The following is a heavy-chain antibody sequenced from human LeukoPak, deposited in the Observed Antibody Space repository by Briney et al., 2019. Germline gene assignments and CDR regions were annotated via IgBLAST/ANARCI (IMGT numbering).Heavy chain of an antibody. CDR1: GYSFTSYW. J-gene: IGHJ4*02. Sequence: GESLKISCKGSGYSFTSYWIGWVRQMPGKGLEWMGIIYPGDSDTRYSPSFQGQVTISADKSISTAYLQWSSLKASDTAMYYCARQPQYYSSGSYYSIDYWGQGTLVTVSS. CDR3: ARQPQYYSSGSYYSIDY. CDR2: IYPGDSDT. V-gene: IGHV5-51*01. D-gene: IGHD3-10*01.